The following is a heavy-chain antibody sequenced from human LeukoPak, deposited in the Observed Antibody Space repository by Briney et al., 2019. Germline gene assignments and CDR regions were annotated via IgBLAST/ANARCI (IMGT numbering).Heavy chain of an antibody. Sequence: PGGSLRLSCAASGFTFSDTWMHWVRQAPGKGLVWVSRIRSDGSDTRYAESVKGRFTISRDNAKNTLYLQMNSLRAEDTAVYYCVGRSGAFDIWGQGTMVTVSS. CDR2: IRSDGSDT. D-gene: IGHD1-14*01. J-gene: IGHJ3*02. V-gene: IGHV3-74*01. CDR1: GFTFSDTW. CDR3: VGRSGAFDI.